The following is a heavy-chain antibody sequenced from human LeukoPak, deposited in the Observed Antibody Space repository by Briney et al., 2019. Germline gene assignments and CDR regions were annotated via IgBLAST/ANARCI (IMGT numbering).Heavy chain of an antibody. Sequence: GGSLRLSRAASGFTFSGYWMSWVRQAPGKGLEWVANIKEDGSEKYYVDSVKGRFTISRDNAKNSLYLQMNSLRAEDTAVYYCARYDTGRTFWGQGTLVTVSA. CDR2: IKEDGSEK. CDR1: GFTFSGYW. D-gene: IGHD3-10*01. CDR3: ARYDTGRTF. J-gene: IGHJ4*02. V-gene: IGHV3-7*04.